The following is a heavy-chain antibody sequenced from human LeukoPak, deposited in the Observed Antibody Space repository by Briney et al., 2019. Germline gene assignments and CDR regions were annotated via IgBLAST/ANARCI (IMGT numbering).Heavy chain of an antibody. V-gene: IGHV1-2*02. CDR3: ARDGPAQMVEFDF. CDR2: IHPYNGDT. J-gene: IGHJ4*02. CDR1: GYTFSGSGWY. Sequence: GASVKVSCKASGYTFSGSGWYLYWLRQAPGQGLECLGWIHPYNGDTAYAQKFQGRVAMTRDTSISTAYMELSRLRPDDTVVYYCARDGPAQMVEFDFWGQGTLVTVSS. D-gene: IGHD3-10*01.